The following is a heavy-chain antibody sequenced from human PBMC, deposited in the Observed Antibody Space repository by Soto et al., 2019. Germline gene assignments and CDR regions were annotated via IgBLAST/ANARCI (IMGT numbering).Heavy chain of an antibody. J-gene: IGHJ4*02. CDR1: GGSISIYY. CDR3: ARILMNYYRLDY. D-gene: IGHD3-10*01. V-gene: IGHV4-59*08. Sequence: PSETLSLTCTVSGGSISIYYWSWIRHPPGKGLEWIGYIYYSGSTNYNPSLKSRVTISVDSSKSQVSLKLTSVTAADTAVYFCARILMNYYRLDYWGQGALVTVSS. CDR2: IYYSGST.